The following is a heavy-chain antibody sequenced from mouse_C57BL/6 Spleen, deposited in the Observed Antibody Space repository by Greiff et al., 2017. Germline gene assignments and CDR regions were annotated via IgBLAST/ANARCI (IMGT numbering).Heavy chain of an antibody. Sequence: ESGPGLVKPSQSLSLTCSVTGYSITSGYYWNWIRQFPGNKLEWMGYISYDGSNNYNPSLKNRISITRDTSKNQFFLKLNSVTTEDTATYYCAREVTTGNGFAYWGQGTLVTVSA. J-gene: IGHJ3*01. CDR1: GYSITSGYY. CDR3: AREVTTGNGFAY. D-gene: IGHD2-2*01. V-gene: IGHV3-6*01. CDR2: ISYDGSN.